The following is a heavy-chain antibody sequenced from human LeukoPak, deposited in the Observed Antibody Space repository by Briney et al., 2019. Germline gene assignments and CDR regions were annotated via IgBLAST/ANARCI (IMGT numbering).Heavy chain of an antibody. CDR1: GFSFSTYY. CDR3: ARENHGSFDY. D-gene: IGHD1-14*01. CDR2: ISSSSTYI. Sequence: GGSLRLSCAASGFSFSTYYVNWVRQAPGKGLEWVSCISSSSTYIYYANSVRGRFAISRDNAKNSLYLQMNSLRAEDTAVYYCARENHGSFDYWGQGSLVTVSS. J-gene: IGHJ4*02. V-gene: IGHV3-21*01.